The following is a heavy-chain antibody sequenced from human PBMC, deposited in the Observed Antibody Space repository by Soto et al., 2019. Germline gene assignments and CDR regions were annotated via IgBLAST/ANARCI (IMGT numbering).Heavy chain of an antibody. Sequence: GESLKISCKGSGYSFTSYWIAWVLQMPGKGLEWTGSIYPGDSDTRYSPSLQGQVTISADKSISTAYLQWSNLKASGTAMYYCARRPRIAGAGIHGMDVWGQGTTVTVSS. D-gene: IGHD6-13*01. CDR1: GYSFTSYW. J-gene: IGHJ6*02. CDR2: IYPGDSDT. CDR3: ARRPRIAGAGIHGMDV. V-gene: IGHV5-51*01.